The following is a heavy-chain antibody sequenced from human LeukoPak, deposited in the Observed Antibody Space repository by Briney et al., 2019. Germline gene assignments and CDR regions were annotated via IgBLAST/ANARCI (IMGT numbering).Heavy chain of an antibody. CDR3: ARGESGMNDYGDYSYMDV. V-gene: IGHV4-4*07. CDR1: GGSISSYY. J-gene: IGHJ6*03. D-gene: IGHD4-17*01. CDR2: IYTSGST. Sequence: PSETLSLTCTVSGGSISSYYWSWIRQPAGKGLEWIGRIYTSGSTNYNPSLKSRVTISVDTSKNQFSLKLSSVTAADTAVYYCARGESGMNDYGDYSYMDVWGKGTTVTVSS.